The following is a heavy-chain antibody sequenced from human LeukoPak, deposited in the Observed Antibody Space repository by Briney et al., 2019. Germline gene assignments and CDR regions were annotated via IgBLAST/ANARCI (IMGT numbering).Heavy chain of an antibody. V-gene: IGHV3-7*05. CDR2: IKQDGIER. D-gene: IGHD5-18*01. Sequence: GGSLRLSCAASGFSFSIYWMNWVRQAPGKGLEWVANIKQDGIERFYVDSVKGRFTISRDNAKTSLYLQMNSLTAEDSAVYYCARGGVGYSYAYNPIDYWGQGTLVTVSS. J-gene: IGHJ4*02. CDR1: GFSFSIYW. CDR3: ARGGVGYSYAYNPIDY.